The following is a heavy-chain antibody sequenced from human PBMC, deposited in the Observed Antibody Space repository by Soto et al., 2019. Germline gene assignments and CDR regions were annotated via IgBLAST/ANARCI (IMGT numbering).Heavy chain of an antibody. D-gene: IGHD3-22*01. Sequence: GGSLRLSGAASGFTFISYGRNWVRQAPGKGLEWVALISYDGSNRYYADSVKGRFTISRDNSKNSLYLQMNSLRAEDTAVYYCARYDSSGYYWPYYYYGMDVWGQATTVTVSS. CDR1: GFTFISYG. CDR2: ISYDGSNR. J-gene: IGHJ6*02. CDR3: ARYDSSGYYWPYYYYGMDV. V-gene: IGHV3-30*12.